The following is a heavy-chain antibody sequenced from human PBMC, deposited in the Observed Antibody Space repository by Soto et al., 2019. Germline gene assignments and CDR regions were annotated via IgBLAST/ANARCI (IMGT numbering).Heavy chain of an antibody. D-gene: IGHD2-2*01. CDR1: GFTFSSYA. Sequence: GGSLRLSCAASGFTFSSYAMSWVRQAPGKGLEWVSAISGSGGSTYYADSVKGRFTISRDNSKNTLYLQMNSLRAEDTAVYYCAAKDIVVVPAALRGWPNWGQGTLVTVSS. V-gene: IGHV3-23*01. J-gene: IGHJ4*02. CDR2: ISGSGGST. CDR3: AAKDIVVVPAALRGWPN.